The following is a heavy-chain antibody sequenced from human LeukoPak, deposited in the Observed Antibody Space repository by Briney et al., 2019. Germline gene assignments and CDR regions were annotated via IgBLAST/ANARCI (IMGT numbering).Heavy chain of an antibody. CDR1: GFTFSSYA. CDR3: ARDDSSSWYDFWFDP. CDR2: ISSSSSYI. V-gene: IGHV3-21*01. Sequence: GGSLRLSCAASGFTFSSYAMSWVRQAPGKGLEWVSSISSSSSYIYYADSVKGRFTISRDNAKNSLYLQMNSLRAEDTAVYYCARDDSSSWYDFWFDPWGQGTLVTVSS. D-gene: IGHD6-13*01. J-gene: IGHJ5*02.